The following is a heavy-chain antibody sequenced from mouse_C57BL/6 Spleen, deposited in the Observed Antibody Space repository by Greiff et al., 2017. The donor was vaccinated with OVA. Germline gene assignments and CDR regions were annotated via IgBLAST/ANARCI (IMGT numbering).Heavy chain of an antibody. CDR2: ISDGGSYT. CDR1: GFTFSSYA. J-gene: IGHJ2*01. CDR3: ARECDY. Sequence: EVHLVESGGGLVKPGGSLKLSCAASGFTFSSYAMSWVRQTPEKRLEWVATISDGGSYTYYPDNVKGRFTISRDNAKNNLYLQMSHLKAEDTAMYYCARECDYWGQGTTLTVSS. V-gene: IGHV5-4*01.